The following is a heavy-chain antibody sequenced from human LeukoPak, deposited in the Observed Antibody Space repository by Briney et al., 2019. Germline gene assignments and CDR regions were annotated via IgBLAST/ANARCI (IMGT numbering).Heavy chain of an antibody. Sequence: GGSLRLSCAASGFTFSDFGMHWVRQAPVKGLEWVAVISYDESKKYYADSVKGRFTISRDNSRNTLYLQMNSLRAEDSGVYYCAKEMTTVTTADYWGQGTLVTVSS. CDR1: GFTFSDFG. J-gene: IGHJ4*02. V-gene: IGHV3-30*18. CDR2: ISYDESKK. CDR3: AKEMTTVTTADY. D-gene: IGHD4-17*01.